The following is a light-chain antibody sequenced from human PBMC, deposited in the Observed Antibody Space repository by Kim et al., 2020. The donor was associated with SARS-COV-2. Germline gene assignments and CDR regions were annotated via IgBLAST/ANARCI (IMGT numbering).Light chain of an antibody. J-gene: IGKJ1*01. CDR2: AAS. V-gene: IGKV3-15*01. CDR3: QQYNYWTWT. CDR1: QSVSSN. Sequence: VSPGERATLSCRASQSVSSNLAWFQQRPGQAPRLLIYAASIRATDIPARFSGSGSGTDFTLTISSLQSEDFAVYYCQQYNYWTWTFGQGTKVDIK.